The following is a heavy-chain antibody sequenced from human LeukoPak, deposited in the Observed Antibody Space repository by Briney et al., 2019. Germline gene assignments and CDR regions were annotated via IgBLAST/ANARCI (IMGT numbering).Heavy chain of an antibody. Sequence: GGSLRFSCAASGFTFSSYWMSWVRQAPGKGLEWVANIKQDGSEKYYVDSVKGRFTISRDNAKNSLYLQMNSLRAEDTAVYYCARDRITMVRGVIPSYFDYWGQGTLVTVSS. CDR2: IKQDGSEK. D-gene: IGHD3-10*01. CDR3: ARDRITMVRGVIPSYFDY. V-gene: IGHV3-7*01. J-gene: IGHJ4*02. CDR1: GFTFSSYW.